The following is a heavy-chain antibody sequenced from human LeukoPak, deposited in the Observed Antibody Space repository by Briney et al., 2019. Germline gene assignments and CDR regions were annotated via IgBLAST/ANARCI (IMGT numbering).Heavy chain of an antibody. CDR3: ARRLGKGGEYYYYYGMDV. V-gene: IGHV4-59*08. D-gene: IGHD3-10*01. J-gene: IGHJ6*02. CDR1: GGSISSYY. Sequence: SETLSLTCTVSGGSISSYYWSWIRQPPGKGLEWIGYIYYSGSTNYNPSLKSRVTISVDTSKNQFSLKLSSVTAADTAVYYCARRLGKGGEYYYYYGMDVWGQGTTVTVSS. CDR2: IYYSGST.